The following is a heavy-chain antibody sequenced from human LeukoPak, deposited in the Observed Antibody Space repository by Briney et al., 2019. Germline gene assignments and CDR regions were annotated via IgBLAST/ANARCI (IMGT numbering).Heavy chain of an antibody. D-gene: IGHD3-10*01. V-gene: IGHV4-39*01. Sequence: PSETLSLTCTVSGDSIGSGSYYWGWIRQPPGKGLEWIGSIYYSGSTYYNPSLKSRVTISVDTSKNQFSLKLSSVTAADTAVYYCAGHDENPGSWFDPWGQGTLVTVSS. CDR1: GDSIGSGSYY. J-gene: IGHJ5*02. CDR2: IYYSGST. CDR3: AGHDENPGSWFDP.